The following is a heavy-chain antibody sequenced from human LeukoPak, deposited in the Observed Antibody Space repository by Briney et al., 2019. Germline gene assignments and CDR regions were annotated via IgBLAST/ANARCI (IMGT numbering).Heavy chain of an antibody. V-gene: IGHV3-49*03. CDR2: IRSKAYGGTT. Sequence: GGSLRLSCTASGFTFGDYAMSWFRQAPGKGLEWVGFIRSKAYGGTTEYAASVKGRFTISRDDSKSIAYLQMNSLKTEDTAVYYCTRVEGRAGGHWFDPWGQGTLVTVSS. J-gene: IGHJ5*02. D-gene: IGHD1-14*01. CDR1: GFTFGDYA. CDR3: TRVEGRAGGHWFDP.